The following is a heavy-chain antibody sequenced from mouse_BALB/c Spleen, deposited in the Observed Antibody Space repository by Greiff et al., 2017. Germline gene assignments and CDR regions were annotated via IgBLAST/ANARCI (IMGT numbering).Heavy chain of an antibody. Sequence: DVQLQESGGGLVKLGGSLKLSCAASGFTFSSYYMSWVRQTPEKRLELVAAINSNGGSTYYPDTVKGRFTISRDNAKNTLYLQMSSLKSEDTALYYCARRDYYDYAMDYWGQGTSVTVSS. V-gene: IGHV5-6-2*01. CDR2: INSNGGST. CDR1: GFTFSSYY. D-gene: IGHD1-1*01. J-gene: IGHJ4*01. CDR3: ARRDYYDYAMDY.